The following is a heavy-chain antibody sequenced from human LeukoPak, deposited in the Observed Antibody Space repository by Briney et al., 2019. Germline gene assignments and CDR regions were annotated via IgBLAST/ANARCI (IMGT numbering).Heavy chain of an antibody. CDR3: ARDAGFCSAGSCFDY. D-gene: IGHD2-15*01. CDR2: IKQDGSEE. Sequence: PGGSLRLSCAASGFTFTSFWMAWVRQVPGKGLEWVANIKQDGSEEYYVDSVKGRFTISRDSAKNSLCLLMNSLRAEDTAVYYCARDAGFCSAGSCFDYWGQGTLVTVSS. V-gene: IGHV3-7*01. J-gene: IGHJ4*02. CDR1: GFTFTSFW.